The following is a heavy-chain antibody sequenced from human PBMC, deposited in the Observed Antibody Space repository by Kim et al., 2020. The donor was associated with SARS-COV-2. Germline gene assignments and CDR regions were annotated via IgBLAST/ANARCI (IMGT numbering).Heavy chain of an antibody. Sequence: DSVKGRFTISRDNAKNSLYLQMNSLRAEDTAVYYCARDGGTLYSSSWNYWGQGTLVTVSS. D-gene: IGHD6-6*01. J-gene: IGHJ4*02. CDR3: ARDGGTLYSSSWNY. V-gene: IGHV3-21*01.